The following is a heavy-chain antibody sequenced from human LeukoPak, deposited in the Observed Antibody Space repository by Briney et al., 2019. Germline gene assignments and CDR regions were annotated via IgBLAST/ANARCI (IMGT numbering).Heavy chain of an antibody. Sequence: SETLSLTCTVSGGSISDYYWNWIRQPPGKGLEWIGYIYYSGSTNYNPSPKSRATISVDTSKNQFSLKLSSVTAADTAVYYCARDMGIVVVPAAIDAFDIWGQGTMVTVSS. D-gene: IGHD2-2*03. V-gene: IGHV4-59*12. CDR2: IYYSGST. CDR1: GGSISDYY. CDR3: ARDMGIVVVPAAIDAFDI. J-gene: IGHJ3*02.